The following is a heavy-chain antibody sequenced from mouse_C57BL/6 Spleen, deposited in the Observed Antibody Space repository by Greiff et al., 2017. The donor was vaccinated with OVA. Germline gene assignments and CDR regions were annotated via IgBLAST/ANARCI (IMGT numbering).Heavy chain of an antibody. CDR2: IDPSDSET. Sequence: VQLQQPGTELVKPGASVKLSCKASGYTFTSYWMHWVKQRPIQGLEWIGNIDPSDSETHYNQKFKDKATLTVDKSSSTAYMQLSSLTSEDSAVYYCARDRRDYAMDYWGQGTSVTVSS. CDR1: GYTFTSYW. V-gene: IGHV1-52*01. J-gene: IGHJ4*01. CDR3: ARDRRDYAMDY.